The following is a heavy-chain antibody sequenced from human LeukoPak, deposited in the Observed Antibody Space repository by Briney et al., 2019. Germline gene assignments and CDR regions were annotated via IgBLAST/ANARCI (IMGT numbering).Heavy chain of an antibody. D-gene: IGHD3-10*01. CDR3: AREGRGISNYMDV. Sequence: GGSLRLSCAASGFTFSTYGINWVRQAPGKGLEWVSSISSGSSYIYYADSVKGRFTISRDNAKNSLYLHMNSLRAEDTAVYYCAREGRGISNYMDVWGKGTTVTVSS. CDR1: GFTFSTYG. V-gene: IGHV3-21*01. J-gene: IGHJ6*03. CDR2: ISSGSSYI.